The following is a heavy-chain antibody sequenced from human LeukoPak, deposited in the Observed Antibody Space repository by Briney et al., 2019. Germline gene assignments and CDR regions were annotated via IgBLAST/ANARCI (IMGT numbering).Heavy chain of an antibody. J-gene: IGHJ4*02. CDR1: GFTFSSYG. D-gene: IGHD2-2*01. CDR2: IRYDGSNK. CDR3: AKQSRRTSYGFDY. V-gene: IGHV3-30*02. Sequence: GGSLRLSCAASGFTFSSYGMHWVRQAPGKGLEWVAFIRYDGSNKYYADSVKGRFTISRDNSKNTLYLQMNSLRAEDTAVYYCAKQSRRTSYGFDYWGQGTLVTVSS.